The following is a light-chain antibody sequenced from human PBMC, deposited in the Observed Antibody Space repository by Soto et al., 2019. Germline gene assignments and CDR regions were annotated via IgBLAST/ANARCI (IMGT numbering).Light chain of an antibody. CDR3: QSYDNSLSGAWV. J-gene: IGLJ3*02. CDR2: EVS. V-gene: IGLV2-14*01. CDR1: SSDVGSYNY. Sequence: QSALTQPASVSGSPGQSITISCTGTSSDVGSYNYVSWYQQHPGKAPKLMIYEVSDRPSGISSRFSGSKSGTSASLAITGLQAEDEADYYCQSYDNSLSGAWVFGGGTQLTVL.